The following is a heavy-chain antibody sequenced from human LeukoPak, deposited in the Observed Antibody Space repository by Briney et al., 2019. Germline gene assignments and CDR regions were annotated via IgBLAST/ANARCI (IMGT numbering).Heavy chain of an antibody. J-gene: IGHJ5*02. CDR1: GFTVSSNY. D-gene: IGHD6-25*01. CDR3: ARAATYS. V-gene: IGHV3-66*01. CDR2: IYSAGST. Sequence: GGSLRLSCAASGFTVSSNYMSWVRQAPGKGLEWVSVIYSAGSTYYADSVKGRFTISRDNSKNTLYLQINSLRDEDTAVYYCARAATYSWGQGTLVTVSS.